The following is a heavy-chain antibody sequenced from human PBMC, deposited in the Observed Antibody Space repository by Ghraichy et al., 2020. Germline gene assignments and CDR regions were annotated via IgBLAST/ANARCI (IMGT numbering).Heavy chain of an antibody. CDR2: IYYSGST. D-gene: IGHD1-26*01. CDR3: ARDRPTSGSYDY. CDR1: GGSISSSSYY. J-gene: IGHJ4*02. Sequence: SETLSLTCTVSGGSISSSSYYWGWIRQPPGKGLEWIGSIYYSGSTYYNPSLKSRVTISVDTSKNQFSLKLSSVTAADTAVYYCARDRPTSGSYDYWGQGTLVTVSS. V-gene: IGHV4-39*07.